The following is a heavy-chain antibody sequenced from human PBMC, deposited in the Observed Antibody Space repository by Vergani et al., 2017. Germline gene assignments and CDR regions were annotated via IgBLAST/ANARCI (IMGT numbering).Heavy chain of an antibody. D-gene: IGHD2-21*02. J-gene: IGHJ4*02. CDR1: GYTFTSYG. Sequence: QVQLVQSGAEVTKPGASVKVSCKASGYTFTSYGISWVRQAPGQGLEWMGWISAYNGNTNYAQKPQGRVTMTTDTSTSTAYMELRSLRSDDTAVYYCARFDAAYCGGDCYSSWGYWDQGTLVTVSS. CDR3: ARFDAAYCGGDCYSSWGY. CDR2: ISAYNGNT. V-gene: IGHV1-18*01.